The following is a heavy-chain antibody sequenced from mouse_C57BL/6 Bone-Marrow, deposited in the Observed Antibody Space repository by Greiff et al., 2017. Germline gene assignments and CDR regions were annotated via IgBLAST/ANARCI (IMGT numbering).Heavy chain of an antibody. CDR3: ARREDYYYGSLWYFDV. CDR1: GYTFTSYW. D-gene: IGHD1-1*01. J-gene: IGHJ1*03. V-gene: IGHV1-69*01. CDR2: IDPSDSYT. Sequence: QVQLKQPGAELVMPGASVKLSCKASGYTFTSYWMHWVKQRPGQGLEWIGEIDPSDSYTNYNQKFKGKSTLTVDKSSSTAYMQLSSLTSEDSAVYYCARREDYYYGSLWYFDVWGTGTTVTVSS.